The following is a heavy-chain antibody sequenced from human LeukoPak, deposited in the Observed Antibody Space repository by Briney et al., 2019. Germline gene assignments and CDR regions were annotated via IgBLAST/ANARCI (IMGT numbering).Heavy chain of an antibody. CDR3: ATATDQWELLALDY. D-gene: IGHD1-26*01. CDR1: GYSISSGYY. CDR2: IYHSGST. J-gene: IGHJ4*02. Sequence: SETLSLTCTVSGYSISSGYYWGWIRQPPGKGLEWIGTIYHSGSTYYNPPLKSRVTISVDTSENQFSLKLSSVTAADTAVYYCATATDQWELLALDYWGQGTLVTVSS. V-gene: IGHV4-38-2*02.